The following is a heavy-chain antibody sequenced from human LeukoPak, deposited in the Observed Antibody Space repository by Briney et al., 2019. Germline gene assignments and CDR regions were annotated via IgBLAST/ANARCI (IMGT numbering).Heavy chain of an antibody. CDR2: IYTSGST. J-gene: IGHJ5*02. CDR3: ARLWGPEGYQLLRSYWFGP. Sequence: PSETLSLTCTVSGGSISSYYWSWLRQPPGKGLEWIVYIYTSGSTNYNPSLKRRVTISVDTSKNQFSLKLSSVTAADTAVYYCARLWGPEGYQLLRSYWFGPWGQGTLVTVSS. D-gene: IGHD2-2*01. CDR1: GGSISSYY. V-gene: IGHV4-4*09.